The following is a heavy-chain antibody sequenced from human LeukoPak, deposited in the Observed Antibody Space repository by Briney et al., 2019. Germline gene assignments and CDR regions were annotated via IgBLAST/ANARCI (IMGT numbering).Heavy chain of an antibody. J-gene: IGHJ1*01. D-gene: IGHD2-21*02. Sequence: GGSLRLSCAASGFTFSSYAMSWVRQAPGKGLEWVAVISYDGSNKYYADSVKGRFTISRDNSKNTLYLQMNSLRAEDMAVYYCASTVVVTAIGYFQHWGQGTLVTVSS. CDR2: ISYDGSNK. V-gene: IGHV3-30*03. CDR3: ASTVVVTAIGYFQH. CDR1: GFTFSSYA.